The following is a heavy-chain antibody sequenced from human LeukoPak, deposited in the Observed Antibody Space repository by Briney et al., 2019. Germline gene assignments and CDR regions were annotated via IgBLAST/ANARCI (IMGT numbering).Heavy chain of an antibody. V-gene: IGHV3-64*01. D-gene: IGHD6-13*01. CDR1: GFTFSSYA. CDR3: ARGHSSSPT. CDR2: ISSNGGST. Sequence: GGSLRLSCAASGFTFSSYAMHWVHQAPGKGLEYVSAISSNGGSTYYANSVKGRFTISRDNSKNTLYLQMGSLRAEDMAVYYCARGHSSSPTWGQGTLATVSS. J-gene: IGHJ5*02.